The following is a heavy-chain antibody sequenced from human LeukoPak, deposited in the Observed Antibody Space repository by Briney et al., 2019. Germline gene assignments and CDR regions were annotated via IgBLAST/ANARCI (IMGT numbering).Heavy chain of an antibody. CDR2: MNPISGDT. J-gene: IGHJ3*02. CDR1: GYTFTSYD. CDR3: ARSLYSAAADIDAFDI. V-gene: IGHV1-8*01. Sequence: ASVKVSCKASGYTFTSYDVNWVRQATGQGLEWMGWMNPISGDTGYALKFQGRVTITADKSTSTAYMELSSLRSEDTAVYYCARSLYSAAADIDAFDIWGQGTMVTVSS. D-gene: IGHD6-13*01.